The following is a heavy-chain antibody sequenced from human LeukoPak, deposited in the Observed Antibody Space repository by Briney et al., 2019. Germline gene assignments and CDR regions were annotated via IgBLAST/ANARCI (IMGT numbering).Heavy chain of an antibody. CDR2: INPSGGST. Sequence: ASVKVSCKTSGYIFIGYYMHWVRQAPGQGREWMGIINPSGGSTSYAQKFQGRVTMTRDTSTSTVYMELSSLRSEDTAVYYCARARPYIDYYDSSGFDYWGQGTLVTVSS. V-gene: IGHV1-46*01. D-gene: IGHD3-22*01. CDR3: ARARPYIDYYDSSGFDY. CDR1: GYIFIGYY. J-gene: IGHJ4*02.